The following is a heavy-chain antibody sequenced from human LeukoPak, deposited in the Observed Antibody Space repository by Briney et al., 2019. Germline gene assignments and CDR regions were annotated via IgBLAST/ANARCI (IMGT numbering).Heavy chain of an antibody. Sequence: NPSETLSLTCTVSGESISGFYWNWIRQPPGKGLEWLGYIYYSGSTNYNPSLKSRVTMSLDTSENQVSLKLNSVTAADTAVYYCARHISSGGTYAHFDYWGQGTLVTVSS. D-gene: IGHD1-26*01. CDR3: ARHISSGGTYAHFDY. J-gene: IGHJ4*02. CDR1: GESISGFY. CDR2: IYYSGST. V-gene: IGHV4-59*08.